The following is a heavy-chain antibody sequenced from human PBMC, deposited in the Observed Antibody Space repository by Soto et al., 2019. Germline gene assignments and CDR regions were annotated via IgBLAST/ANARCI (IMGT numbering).Heavy chain of an antibody. V-gene: IGHV3-21*01. Sequence: LGLPCAASGCIFSTSAMNWVRQAPVKGLEWVSSISSSSSYIYYADSVKGRFTISRDNAKNSLYLQMNSLRAEDTAVYYCARINSGRCPLIYYCFEYWGQRPLV. CDR1: GCIFSTSA. CDR3: ARINSGRCPLIYYCFEY. CDR2: ISSSSSYI. D-gene: IGHD2-15*01. J-gene: IGHJ4*02.